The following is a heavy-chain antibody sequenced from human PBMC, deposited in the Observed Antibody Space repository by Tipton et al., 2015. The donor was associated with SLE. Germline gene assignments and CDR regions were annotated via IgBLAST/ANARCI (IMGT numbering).Heavy chain of an antibody. J-gene: IGHJ4*02. V-gene: IGHV4-61*03. CDR3: AYRTGSRAFDY. CDR2: ISFSGST. D-gene: IGHD1-26*01. CDR1: GGSISSSSYY. Sequence: TLSLTCTVSGGSISSSSYYWGWIRQPPGRGLEWLGYISFSGSTTYSPSLKSRLIISLDTSKSHFSLKLTSVTAADTAVYYCAYRTGSRAFDYWGQGNMVTVSS.